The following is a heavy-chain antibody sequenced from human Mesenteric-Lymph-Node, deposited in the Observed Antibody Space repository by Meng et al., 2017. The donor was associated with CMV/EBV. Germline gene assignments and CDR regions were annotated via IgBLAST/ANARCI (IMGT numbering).Heavy chain of an antibody. CDR2: IKSKTDGGTT. Sequence: AASGLTFSNAWMSWVRQAPGKGLEWVGRIKSKTDGGTTDYAAPVKGRFTISRDDSKNTLYLQMNSLKTEDTAVYYCTTDQRGGFDYWGQGTLVTVSS. CDR1: GLTFSNAW. J-gene: IGHJ4*02. CDR3: TTDQRGGFDY. V-gene: IGHV3-15*01. D-gene: IGHD6-25*01.